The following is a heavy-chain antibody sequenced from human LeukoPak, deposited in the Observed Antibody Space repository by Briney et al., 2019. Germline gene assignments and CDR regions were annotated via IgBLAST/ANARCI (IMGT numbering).Heavy chain of an antibody. D-gene: IGHD7-27*01. CDR2: INSDGSRT. CDR3: ARDHNWGFDF. CDR1: GFTFSNYW. J-gene: IGHJ4*02. Sequence: GGSQRLSCVASGFTFSNYWMHWVRQAPGKGLVWVARINSDGSRTNHADSVKGRFTISRDNAKNTLFLQMNSLRAEDTAVYYCARDHNWGFDFWGQGTLVAVSS. V-gene: IGHV3-74*01.